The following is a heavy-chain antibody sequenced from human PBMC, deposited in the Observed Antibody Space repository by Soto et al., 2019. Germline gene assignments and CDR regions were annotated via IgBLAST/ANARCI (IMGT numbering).Heavy chain of an antibody. CDR2: INHSGRT. Sequence: PSETLPLTCAVYGGSFSGYYWSCIRQPPGKGLEWIGEINHSGRTNYNPSLKSRVTISVDPSKNHFSLKLSSVTAADTAVYYCERGRRLVASTTLDYWGQGTLVTVSS. CDR1: GGSFSGYY. CDR3: ERGRRLVASTTLDY. J-gene: IGHJ4*02. V-gene: IGHV4-34*01. D-gene: IGHD3-10*02.